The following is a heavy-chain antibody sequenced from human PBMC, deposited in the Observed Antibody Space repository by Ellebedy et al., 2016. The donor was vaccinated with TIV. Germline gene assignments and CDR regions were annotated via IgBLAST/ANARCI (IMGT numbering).Heavy chain of an antibody. CDR3: AKSVTPSCDAFDI. Sequence: GESLKISCAASGFTFSSYAMSWVRQAPGKGLEWVSAISGSGGSTYYADSVKGRFTISRDNSKNALFLQMSSLRAEDTAVYYCAKSVTPSCDAFDIWGQGTMATVSS. D-gene: IGHD2-15*01. J-gene: IGHJ3*02. CDR1: GFTFSSYA. CDR2: ISGSGGST. V-gene: IGHV3-23*01.